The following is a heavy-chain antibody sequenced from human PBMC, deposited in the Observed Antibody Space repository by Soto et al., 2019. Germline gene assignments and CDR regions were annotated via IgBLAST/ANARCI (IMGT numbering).Heavy chain of an antibody. V-gene: IGHV1-69*01. J-gene: IGHJ4*02. CDR1: GGTFSSDG. CDR3: ATKFYYDRSRYYNTFFDS. Sequence: QVQLVQSGAEVKKPGSSVKVSCKASGGTFSSDGISWVRQAPGQGLEWMGGIIPIFRTRKYAQRFQDRVLITADESTRTAFMELSSLRFEDTAVYYCATKFYYDRSRYYNTFFDSWGQGTLVTVSS. D-gene: IGHD3-22*01. CDR2: IIPIFRTR.